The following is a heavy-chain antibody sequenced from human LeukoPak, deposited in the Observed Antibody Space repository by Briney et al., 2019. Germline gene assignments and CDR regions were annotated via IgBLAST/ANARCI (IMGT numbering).Heavy chain of an antibody. CDR3: AKAGSWGSSRPDWFDP. Sequence: PGGSLRLSCVASGLTFSNHWMYWVRQTEKGLAWVAYIKHDGAVTVYVDSVKGRFTISRDNAKNSLYLQMNNLRAEDTAVYYCAKAGSWGSSRPDWFDPWGQGTLVTVSS. CDR1: GLTFSNHW. D-gene: IGHD6-13*01. CDR2: IKHDGAVT. V-gene: IGHV3-7*03. J-gene: IGHJ5*02.